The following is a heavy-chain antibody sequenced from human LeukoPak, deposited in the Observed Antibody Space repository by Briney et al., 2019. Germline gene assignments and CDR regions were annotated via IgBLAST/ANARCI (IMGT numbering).Heavy chain of an antibody. Sequence: SETLSLTCTVSGGSISNSHWSWIRQSPGKGLEWIGYIYKSGSTNYNLSLKSRVTISVDTSKNQFSLRLSSVTAADTAVYYCARDLTAQNWFDPWGQGTLVTVSS. CDR3: ARDLTAQNWFDP. V-gene: IGHV4-59*01. J-gene: IGHJ5*02. CDR1: GGSISNSH. CDR2: IYKSGST.